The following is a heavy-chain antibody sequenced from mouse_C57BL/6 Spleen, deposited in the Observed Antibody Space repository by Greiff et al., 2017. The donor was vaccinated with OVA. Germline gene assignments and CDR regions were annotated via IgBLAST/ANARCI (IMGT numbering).Heavy chain of an antibody. CDR3: ARDKAPDYYAMDY. CDR2: INYDGSST. CDR1: GFTFSAYY. Sequence: EVKLVESEGGLVQPGSSMKLSCTASGFTFSAYYMAWVRQVPEKGLEWVANINYDGSSTYYLDSLKSRFIISRDNAKNILYLQMSSLKSEDTATYYCARDKAPDYYAMDYWGQGTSVTVSS. J-gene: IGHJ4*01. V-gene: IGHV5-16*01.